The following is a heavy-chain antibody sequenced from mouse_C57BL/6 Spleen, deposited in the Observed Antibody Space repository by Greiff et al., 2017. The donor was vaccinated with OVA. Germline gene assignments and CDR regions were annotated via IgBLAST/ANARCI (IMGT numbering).Heavy chain of an antibody. CDR3: ARVGYGNQFDY. CDR1: GFTFSDYY. V-gene: IGHV5-16*01. J-gene: IGHJ2*01. CDR2: INYDGSST. Sequence: EVKLMESEGGLVQPGSSMKLSCTASGFTFSDYYMAWVRQVPEKGLEWVANINYDGSSTYYLDSLKSRFIISRDNAKNILYLQMSSLKSEDTATYYCARVGYGNQFDYWGQGTTLTVSS. D-gene: IGHD2-1*01.